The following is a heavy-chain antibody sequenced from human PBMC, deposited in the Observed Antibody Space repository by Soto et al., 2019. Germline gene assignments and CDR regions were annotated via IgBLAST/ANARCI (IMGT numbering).Heavy chain of an antibody. V-gene: IGHV4-30-4*01. J-gene: IGHJ4*02. CDR3: ARDERGYSYGALDY. Sequence: QVELQESGPGLVKPSQTLSLTCPVSCGSISSGDYYRSWIRQPPGKGLEWIGYIHYSGSTYYNPSLKSRVTISVDTSKNQFSLKLSSVTAADTAVYYCARDERGYSYGALDYWGQGTLVTVSS. CDR1: CGSISSGDYY. D-gene: IGHD5-18*01. CDR2: IHYSGST.